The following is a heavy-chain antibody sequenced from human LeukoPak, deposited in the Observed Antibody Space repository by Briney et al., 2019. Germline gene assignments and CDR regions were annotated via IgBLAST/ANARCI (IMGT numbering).Heavy chain of an antibody. CDR2: IYYNGGT. CDR1: GGSFSGYY. CDR3: ARIAVSGYSSSWYDY. V-gene: IGHV4-59*01. J-gene: IGHJ4*02. Sequence: KPSETLSLTCAVYGGSFSGYYRSWIRQPPGRGLEWIGYIYYNGGTNYNPSLKSRVTISVDTSKNQFSLRLSSVTAADTAVYFCARIAVSGYSSSWYDYWGQGTPVTVSS. D-gene: IGHD6-13*01.